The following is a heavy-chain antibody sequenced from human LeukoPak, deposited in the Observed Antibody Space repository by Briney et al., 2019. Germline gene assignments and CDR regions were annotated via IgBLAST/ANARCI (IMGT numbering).Heavy chain of an antibody. D-gene: IGHD3-22*01. V-gene: IGHV4-59*01. CDR2: IYYSGST. J-gene: IGHJ3*02. CDR1: GGCISSYY. Sequence: SETLSLTCTVSGGCISSYYWSWIRQPPGKGREWIGYIYYSGSTNYNPSLKSRVTISVDTSKNQFSLKLSSVTAADTAVYYCARVKGYYYDSSGLYAFDIWGQGTMVTVSS. CDR3: ARVKGYYYDSSGLYAFDI.